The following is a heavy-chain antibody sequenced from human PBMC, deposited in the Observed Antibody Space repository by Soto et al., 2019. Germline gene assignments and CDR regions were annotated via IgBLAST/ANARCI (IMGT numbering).Heavy chain of an antibody. D-gene: IGHD2-21*01. Sequence: GGSLRLSCEGSGFSFTDYYMTWIRQAPGKGLEWISDISTSGSDTKYADSVRGRFTIYRDNGKNTLYLQMNSLRAEDTAVYYWARQISVWPLIDYWGQETLVTVSS. J-gene: IGHJ4*02. CDR3: ARQISVWPLIDY. V-gene: IGHV3-11*06. CDR2: ISTSGSDT. CDR1: GFSFTDYY.